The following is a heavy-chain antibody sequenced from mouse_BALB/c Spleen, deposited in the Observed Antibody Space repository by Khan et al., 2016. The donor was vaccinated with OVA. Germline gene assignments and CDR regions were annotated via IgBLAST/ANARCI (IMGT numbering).Heavy chain of an antibody. CDR1: GFSLTSYG. CDR3: ARNRNGYFDY. D-gene: IGHD1-1*02. CDR2: IWSGGIT. Sequence: QVQLKESGPGLVQPSQSLSITCTVSGFSLTSYGVHWVRQSPGKGLEWLGVIWSGGITDYNATFISRLSISKDISTSQVFFKMNSLQVNDTAIYCCARNRNGYFDYWGQGTTLTVSS. J-gene: IGHJ2*01. V-gene: IGHV2-2*02.